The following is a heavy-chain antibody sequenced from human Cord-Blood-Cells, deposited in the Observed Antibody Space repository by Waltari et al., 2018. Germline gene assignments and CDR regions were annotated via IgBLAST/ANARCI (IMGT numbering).Heavy chain of an antibody. D-gene: IGHD1-7*01. V-gene: IGHV1-2*02. Sequence: QVQLVQSGAAVKKPGASVRVSCTASGYTLPGYYMHWVRQAPGQGLEWMGWINPNSGGTNYAQKFQGRVTMTRDTSISTAYMELSRLRSDDTAVYYCARVPNWNYAGVDYWGQGTLVTVSS. CDR2: INPNSGGT. CDR3: ARVPNWNYAGVDY. CDR1: GYTLPGYY. J-gene: IGHJ4*02.